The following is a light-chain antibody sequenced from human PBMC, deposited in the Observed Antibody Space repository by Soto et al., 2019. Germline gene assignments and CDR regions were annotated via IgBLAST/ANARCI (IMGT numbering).Light chain of an antibody. J-gene: IGKJ5*01. CDR3: QQYSTSPT. Sequence: NFFTPSPCTLSFSPGERATLSCRASESVSNNYLAWYQQKPGQAPRRLIYGASSRATGIPDRFSGSGSGTDFTLTISRLETEDFAVYSCQQYSTSPTFGEGIRLETK. V-gene: IGKV3-20*01. CDR2: GAS. CDR1: ESVSNNY.